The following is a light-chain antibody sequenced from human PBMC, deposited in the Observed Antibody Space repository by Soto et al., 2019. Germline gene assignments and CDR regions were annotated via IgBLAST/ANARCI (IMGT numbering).Light chain of an antibody. CDR3: QQTYTNFFA. Sequence: DIQMTQSPSSLSASVGDTVTIDCRTSQGINIYLNWYRQKPGRAPELLIYAASNLHTGVPSRFSGVGSGTEFTLTIDNVQPEDFATYSCQQTYTNFFAFGPG. CDR1: QGINIY. V-gene: IGKV1-39*01. J-gene: IGKJ3*01. CDR2: AAS.